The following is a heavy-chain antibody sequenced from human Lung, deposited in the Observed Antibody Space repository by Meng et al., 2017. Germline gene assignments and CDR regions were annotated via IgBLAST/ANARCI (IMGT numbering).Heavy chain of an antibody. CDR3: TNDRLNH. CDR2: INRDGTKP. J-gene: IGHJ1*01. CDR1: GFTFTEHW. V-gene: IGHV3-74*01. D-gene: IGHD1-1*01. Sequence: EVELGESGGGLVPPGGSLRLSCAASGFTFTEHWMHWVRQGPGKGLVWVSRINRDGTKPTYADSVKGRFTISRDNAKNTLYLQMNNLRAEDTAFYYCTNDRLNHWGQGALVTVSS.